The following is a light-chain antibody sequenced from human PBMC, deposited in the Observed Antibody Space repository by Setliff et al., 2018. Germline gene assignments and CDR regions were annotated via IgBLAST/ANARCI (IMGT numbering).Light chain of an antibody. V-gene: IGLV2-14*01. Sequence: ALTQPASVSGSPGQSITISCTGTSSDVGGYNYVSWYQQHPGKAPKLMIYEVSNRPSGVSNRFSGSKSGNTASLTISGLQAEDEADYYCSSYTSSSPFVFGTGTKVTVL. CDR1: SSDVGGYNY. J-gene: IGLJ1*01. CDR3: SSYTSSSPFV. CDR2: EVS.